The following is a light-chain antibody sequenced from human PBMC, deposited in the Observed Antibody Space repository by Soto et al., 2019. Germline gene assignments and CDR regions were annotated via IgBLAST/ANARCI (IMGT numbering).Light chain of an antibody. V-gene: IGLV1-40*01. CDR3: HSYDSSLSGDV. CDR2: GNS. J-gene: IGLJ1*01. CDR1: SSNIGAGYD. Sequence: QSVLTQPPSVXXAPGQRVTISCTGSSSNIGAGYDVHWYQQLPGTAPKLLIYGNSNRPSGVPDRFSGSKSGTSASLAITGLQAEDEADYYCHSYDSSLSGDVFGTGTKVTVL.